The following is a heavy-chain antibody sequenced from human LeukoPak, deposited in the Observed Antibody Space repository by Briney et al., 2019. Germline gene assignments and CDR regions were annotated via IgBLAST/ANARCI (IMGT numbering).Heavy chain of an antibody. D-gene: IGHD5-18*01. Sequence: GSLRLSCAASGFTFSNAWMSWVRQPPGKGLEWIASMSYSGSTYYNPSLKSRVTISVDTSKNQFSLKLSSVTAADTAVYYCARALERGYSYGYYYMDVWGKGTTVTVSS. V-gene: IGHV4-59*12. CDR2: MSYSGST. CDR1: GFTFSNAW. CDR3: ARALERGYSYGYYYMDV. J-gene: IGHJ6*03.